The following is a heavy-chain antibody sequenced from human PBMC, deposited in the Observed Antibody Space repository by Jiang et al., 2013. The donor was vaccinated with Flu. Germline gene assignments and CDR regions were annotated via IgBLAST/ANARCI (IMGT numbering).Heavy chain of an antibody. CDR1: GGSISSYY. CDR2: IHYSGST. D-gene: IGHD5-18*01. Sequence: PGLVKPSETLSLTCTVSGGSISSYYWSWIRQPPGKGLEWIGYIHYSGSTNYNPSLKSRVTISVDTSKNQFSLKLSSVTAADTAVYYCGRGYSYGPWFDPWGQGTLVTVSS. V-gene: IGHV4-59*01. CDR3: GRGYSYGPWFDP. J-gene: IGHJ5*02.